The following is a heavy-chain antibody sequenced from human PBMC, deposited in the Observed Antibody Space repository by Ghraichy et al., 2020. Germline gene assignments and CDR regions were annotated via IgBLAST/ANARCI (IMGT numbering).Heavy chain of an antibody. V-gene: IGHV4-61*01. CDR1: GGSVSSGSYY. Sequence: SETLSLTCTVSGGSVSSGSYYWSWIRQPPGKGLEWIGYIYYSGSTNYNPSLKSRVTISVDTSKNQFSLKLSSVTAADTAVYYCAAYIVGATTTDYWGQGTLVTVSS. CDR3: AAYIVGATTTDY. D-gene: IGHD1-26*01. J-gene: IGHJ4*02. CDR2: IYYSGST.